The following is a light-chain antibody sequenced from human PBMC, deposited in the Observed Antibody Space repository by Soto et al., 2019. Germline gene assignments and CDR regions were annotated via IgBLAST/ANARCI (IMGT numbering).Light chain of an antibody. V-gene: IGKV1-6*01. CDR1: QGIGNE. CDR2: AAS. CDR3: LQDYNYPWT. Sequence: AIQMTQSPSSLSASVGDRATITSRPSQGIGNELGWYQQRKGKAPKLXIYAASTLQSGVPSRFRGSGSGTDCTRSISSLQPEDFQTYYCLQDYNYPWTFGQGTKVDIK. J-gene: IGKJ1*01.